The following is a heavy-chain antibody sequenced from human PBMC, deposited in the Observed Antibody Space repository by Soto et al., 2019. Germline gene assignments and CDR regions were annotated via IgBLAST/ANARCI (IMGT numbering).Heavy chain of an antibody. D-gene: IGHD2-15*01. V-gene: IGHV1-18*01. CDR1: GYTFTSYG. Sequence: QVQLVQSGAEVKKPGASVKVSCKASGYTFTSYGISWVRQAPGQGLEWMGWISAYNGNTNYAQKLKGRVTMTTDTPTSTAYMELRSLRSDDTAVYYCASSLGYCSGGSCYSFPYWGQGTLVTVSS. CDR3: ASSLGYCSGGSCYSFPY. CDR2: ISAYNGNT. J-gene: IGHJ4*02.